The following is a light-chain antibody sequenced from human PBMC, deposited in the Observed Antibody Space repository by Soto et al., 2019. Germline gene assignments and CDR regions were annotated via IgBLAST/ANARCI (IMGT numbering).Light chain of an antibody. CDR3: QQFAHYPLT. J-gene: IGKJ5*01. CDR2: TTS. V-gene: IGKV1D-16*01. CDR1: HPINKW. Sequence: DIEMTQSPSSLSASVGDRVSITCRASHPINKWLAWYQQKPNQAPRSLIYTTSIRQSGVPSRFSGSGSGTDFSFTITSLQPEDFATYVCQQFAHYPLTFCQGTRLDI.